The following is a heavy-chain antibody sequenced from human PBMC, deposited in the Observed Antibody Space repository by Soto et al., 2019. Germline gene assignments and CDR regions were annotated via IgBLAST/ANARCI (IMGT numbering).Heavy chain of an antibody. Sequence: PSQTLSLTCAISGDSVSSYSSTWNWIRQSPSRGLEWLERTYYRSKWYNDYAVSVKSRITINPDTSKNQFSLQLNSVTPEDTAVYYCARAPVTVVTQDAFDIWGQGTMVTVSS. CDR1: GDSVSSYSST. J-gene: IGHJ3*02. CDR2: TYYRSKWYN. V-gene: IGHV6-1*01. CDR3: ARAPVTVVTQDAFDI. D-gene: IGHD2-21*02.